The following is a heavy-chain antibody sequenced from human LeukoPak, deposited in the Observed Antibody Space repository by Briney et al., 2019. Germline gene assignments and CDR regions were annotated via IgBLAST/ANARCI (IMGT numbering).Heavy chain of an antibody. CDR1: GFTFSSYG. V-gene: IGHV3-30*03. CDR3: ASVGASSGIYFDY. CDR2: ISYDGSNK. D-gene: IGHD1-26*01. Sequence: GRSLRLSCAASGFTFSSYGMHWVRQAPGKGLEWVAVISYDGSNKYYADSVKGRFTISRDNSKNTLYLQMNSLRAEDTAVYYCASVGASSGIYFDYWGQGTLVTVSS. J-gene: IGHJ4*02.